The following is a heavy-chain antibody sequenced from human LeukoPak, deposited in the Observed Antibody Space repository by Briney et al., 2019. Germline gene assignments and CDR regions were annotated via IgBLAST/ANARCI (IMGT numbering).Heavy chain of an antibody. CDR2: ISYDGSDK. V-gene: IGHV3-30*18. J-gene: IGHJ2*01. CDR1: GFTFINYA. CDR3: AKTRYRDTSDWYFYL. D-gene: IGHD3-16*02. Sequence: GGSLRLSCAASGFTFINYAMHWVSQAPGRGREWVATISYDGSDKYYADSVQGRFTISRDISKNMMYLQMNRLRAEDTAVYYCAKTRYRDTSDWYFYLWGRGTLVTVSS.